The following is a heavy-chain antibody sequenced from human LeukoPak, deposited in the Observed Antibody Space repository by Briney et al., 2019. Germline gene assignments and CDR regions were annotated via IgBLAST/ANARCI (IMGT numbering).Heavy chain of an antibody. CDR2: ISGSGGST. J-gene: IGHJ3*02. D-gene: IGHD4-17*01. Sequence: PGGSLRLSCAASGFTFSSYAMSWVRQAPGKGLEWVSAISGSGGSTYYADSVKGRFTISRDNSKNTLYLQMNSLRAEDTAVYYCARGNLDYGDRWYAFDIWGQGTMVTVSS. CDR3: ARGNLDYGDRWYAFDI. V-gene: IGHV3-23*01. CDR1: GFTFSSYA.